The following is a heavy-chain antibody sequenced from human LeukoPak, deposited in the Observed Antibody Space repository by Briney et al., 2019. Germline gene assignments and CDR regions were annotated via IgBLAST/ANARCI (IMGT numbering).Heavy chain of an antibody. CDR1: GFAFNNYA. D-gene: IGHD2-2*01. CDR3: AKEPREYCSSTSCPNWFDS. J-gene: IGHJ5*01. Sequence: GGSLRLSCAASGFAFNNYAMSWVRQAPGKGLEWVSAISASGGTTYYADSVKGRFTISRDNSENTLFLQMNSLRAEDTAVYYCAKEPREYCSSTSCPNWFDSWGQGTLVSVSS. V-gene: IGHV3-23*01. CDR2: ISASGGTT.